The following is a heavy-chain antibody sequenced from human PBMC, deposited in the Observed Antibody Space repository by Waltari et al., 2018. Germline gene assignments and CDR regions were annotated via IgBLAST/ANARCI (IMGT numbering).Heavy chain of an antibody. Sequence: EVQLVESGGGLIQPGGSLRLSCAASGFTVSSNYMSWVRQAPGKGLEWVSVIYSGGRTYYADTVKGGFTISRDKSKNTLYLQMNSLRAEDTAVYYCARDPGYCGGDCYLGWGQGTLVTVSS. V-gene: IGHV3-53*01. J-gene: IGHJ4*02. CDR1: GFTVSSNY. CDR2: IYSGGRT. D-gene: IGHD2-21*01. CDR3: ARDPGYCGGDCYLG.